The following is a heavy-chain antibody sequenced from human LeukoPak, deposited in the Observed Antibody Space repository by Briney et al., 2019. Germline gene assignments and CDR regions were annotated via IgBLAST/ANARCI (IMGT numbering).Heavy chain of an antibody. V-gene: IGHV1-18*01. Sequence: ASVKVSCKASGYTFTSYGITWVRQAPGQGLEWMGWIRVYNGNTNYARKFQGRVTMTTDTSTTTAYMELRSLGSDDTAVYYCARGGRGTYFDYFDYWGQGTLVTVSS. CDR2: IRVYNGNT. CDR1: GYTFTSYG. J-gene: IGHJ4*02. CDR3: ARGGRGTYFDYFDY. D-gene: IGHD1-26*01.